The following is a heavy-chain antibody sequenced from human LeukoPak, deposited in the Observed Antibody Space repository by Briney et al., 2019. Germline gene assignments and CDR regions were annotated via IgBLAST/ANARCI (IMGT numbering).Heavy chain of an antibody. CDR2: IYYSGST. V-gene: IGHV4-59*01. D-gene: IGHD3-3*01. Sequence: SETLSLTCTVSGGSISSYYWGWIRQPPGKGLEWIGYIYYSGSTNYNPSLKSRVTISVDTSKNQFSLKLSSVTAADTAVYYCARDLGGHDFWSGYYTGEYYFDYWGQGTLVTVSS. CDR3: ARDLGGHDFWSGYYTGEYYFDY. CDR1: GGSISSYY. J-gene: IGHJ4*02.